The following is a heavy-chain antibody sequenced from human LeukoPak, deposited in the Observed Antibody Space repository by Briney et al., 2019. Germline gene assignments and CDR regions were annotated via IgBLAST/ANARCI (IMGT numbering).Heavy chain of an antibody. CDR1: GGSFSGYY. V-gene: IGHV4-34*01. D-gene: IGHD5-24*01. Sequence: SETLSLTCAVYGGSFSGYYWSCIRQPPRKGLEWIGEINHSGSTNYNPSLKSRVTISVDTSKNQFSLKLSSVTAADTAVYYCAREMGAVGSGAFDIWGQGTMVTVSS. CDR3: AREMGAVGSGAFDI. CDR2: INHSGST. J-gene: IGHJ3*02.